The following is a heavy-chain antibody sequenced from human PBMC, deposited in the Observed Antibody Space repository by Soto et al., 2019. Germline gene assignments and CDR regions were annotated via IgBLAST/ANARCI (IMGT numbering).Heavy chain of an antibody. Sequence: PGGSLRLSCAASGFTFSSYAMSWVRQAPGKGLEWVSVISRSGGSTYYADSVKGRFTISRDNSKNTLYLQMNSLRAEDTAVYYCAKTPRYCSSGTCYAGYFDYWGQGTLVTVSS. D-gene: IGHD2-15*01. CDR1: GFTFSSYA. CDR2: ISRSGGST. CDR3: AKTPRYCSSGTCYAGYFDY. J-gene: IGHJ4*02. V-gene: IGHV3-23*01.